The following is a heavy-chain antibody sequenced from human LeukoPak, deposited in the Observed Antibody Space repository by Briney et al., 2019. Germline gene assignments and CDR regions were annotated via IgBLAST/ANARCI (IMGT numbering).Heavy chain of an antibody. D-gene: IGHD1-26*01. CDR3: ASPKLERYSGSPYY. Sequence: SVKVSCKGSGGTFSSYAISWVRQPPAQGLEWMGRIIPIFGIANYAQKFQGRVTITADKTTSTAYMVLSSLRSEDTAEYYCASPKLERYSGSPYYWGQGTLVTVSS. CDR1: GGTFSSYA. CDR2: IIPIFGIA. V-gene: IGHV1-69*04. J-gene: IGHJ4*02.